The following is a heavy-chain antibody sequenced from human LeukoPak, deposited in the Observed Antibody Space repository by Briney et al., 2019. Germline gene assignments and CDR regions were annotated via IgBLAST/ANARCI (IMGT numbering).Heavy chain of an antibody. CDR3: AKWGDYDVLTGYYVSDY. D-gene: IGHD3-9*01. CDR1: GYTFSNYA. V-gene: IGHV3-23*01. CDR2: ITGGGSGI. Sequence: GGSLRLSCAASGYTFSNYAMSWVRQAPGKGLEWVSAITGGGSGIYYADSMKSRFTISRDNSKNTLYLQINSLRAEDTAVYYCAKWGDYDVLTGYYVSDYWGQGTLVTVSS. J-gene: IGHJ4*02.